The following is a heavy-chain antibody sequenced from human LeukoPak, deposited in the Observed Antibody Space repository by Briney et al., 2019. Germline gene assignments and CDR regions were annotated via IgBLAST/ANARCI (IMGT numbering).Heavy chain of an antibody. Sequence: GASVKVSCKASGYTFTSYYMHWVRQAPGQGLEWMGIINPSGGSASYAQKFQGRVTMTRDMSTSTVYMELSSLRSEDTAVYYCARDGHRRYHYDSSGREDAFDIWGQGTMVTVSS. CDR1: GYTFTSYY. CDR3: ARDGHRRYHYDSSGREDAFDI. J-gene: IGHJ3*02. CDR2: INPSGGSA. V-gene: IGHV1-46*01. D-gene: IGHD3-22*01.